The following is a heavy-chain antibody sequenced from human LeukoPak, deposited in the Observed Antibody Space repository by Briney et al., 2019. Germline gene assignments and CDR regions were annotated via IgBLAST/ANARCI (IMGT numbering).Heavy chain of an antibody. CDR2: ISSNGGST. V-gene: IGHV3-64*01. CDR3: AKWGQWLGDYFDY. D-gene: IGHD6-19*01. J-gene: IGHJ4*02. Sequence: PGGSLRLSCAASGFTFSSYAMHWVRQAPGKGLEYVSAISSNGGSTYYANSVKGRFTISRDNSKNTLYLQMGSLRAEDTAVYYCAKWGQWLGDYFDYWGQGTLVTVSS. CDR1: GFTFSSYA.